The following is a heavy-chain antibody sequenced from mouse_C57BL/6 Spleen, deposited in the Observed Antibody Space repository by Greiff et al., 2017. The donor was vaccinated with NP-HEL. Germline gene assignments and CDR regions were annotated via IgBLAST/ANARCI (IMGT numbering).Heavy chain of an antibody. CDR1: CSTFPRYW. Sequence: QVQLQQSGTALVKPGASVQLSFTASCSTFPRYWMHWVKQRPGPGLEWIGNINPSNGGTNYNEKFKSKATLTVDKSSSTAYMQLSSLTSEDSAVYYCAREDGSSSLDYWGQGTTLTVSS. CDR2: INPSNGGT. CDR3: AREDGSSSLDY. D-gene: IGHD1-1*01. V-gene: IGHV1-53*01. J-gene: IGHJ2*01.